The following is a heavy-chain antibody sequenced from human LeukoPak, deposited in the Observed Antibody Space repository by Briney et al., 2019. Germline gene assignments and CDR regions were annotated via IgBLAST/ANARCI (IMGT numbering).Heavy chain of an antibody. V-gene: IGHV3-48*04. CDR1: GFTFSNYD. D-gene: IGHD2-21*01. Sequence: GGSLRLSCAASGFTFSNYDMNWVRQAPGKGLEWVSYISSSSPTIYYADSVRGRFTISRDNAKNSLYLQMNSLRAEDTAVYYCARGRLWGGYWGQGTLVTVSS. CDR2: ISSSSPTI. CDR3: ARGRLWGGY. J-gene: IGHJ4*02.